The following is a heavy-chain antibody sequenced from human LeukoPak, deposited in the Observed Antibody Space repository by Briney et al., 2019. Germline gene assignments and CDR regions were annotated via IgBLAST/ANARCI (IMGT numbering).Heavy chain of an antibody. D-gene: IGHD3-9*01. CDR2: ISNSGGST. CDR1: GFTFSSYA. J-gene: IGHJ4*02. V-gene: IGHV3-23*01. Sequence: GGSLRHSCAASGFTFSSYAMSWVRQAPGKGLEWVSAISNSGGSTFYADSVKGRFTISRDNSKNTLYLQMNSLRAEDTAVYYCAKDLNMYYDILTGTDYWGQGTLVTVSS. CDR3: AKDLNMYYDILTGTDY.